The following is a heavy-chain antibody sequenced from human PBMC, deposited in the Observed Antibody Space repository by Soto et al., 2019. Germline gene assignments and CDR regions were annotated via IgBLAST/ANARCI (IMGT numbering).Heavy chain of an antibody. V-gene: IGHV3-23*01. CDR3: AGGFWSFDY. CDR2: ISGSGGST. J-gene: IGHJ4*02. D-gene: IGHD3-3*01. CDR1: GFTFSSYA. Sequence: EVQLLESGGGLVQPGGSLRLSCAASGFTFSSYAVSWVRQAPGKGLEWVSAISGSGGSTYYADSVEGRFTVSRDNSQNTLYLQMNSLRAEDTAVYYCAGGFWSFDYWGQGTLVTVSS.